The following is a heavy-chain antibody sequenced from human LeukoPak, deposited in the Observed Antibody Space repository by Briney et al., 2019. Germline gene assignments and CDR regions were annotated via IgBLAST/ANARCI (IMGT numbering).Heavy chain of an antibody. CDR1: GFTFSNAW. V-gene: IGHV3-15*01. CDR3: TTDHWYSSGWYPFDY. J-gene: IGHJ4*02. D-gene: IGHD6-19*01. CDR2: IKSKTDCGTT. Sequence: GGSLTLSCAASGFTFSNAWMTWVRQAPGKGLEWVGRIKSKTDCGTTDYAAPVKGRFTISRDDSKNTLYLQMNSLKTEDTAVYYCTTDHWYSSGWYPFDYWGQGTLVTVSS.